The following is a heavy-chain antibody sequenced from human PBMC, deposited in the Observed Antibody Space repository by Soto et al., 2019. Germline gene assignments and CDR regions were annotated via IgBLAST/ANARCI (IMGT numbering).Heavy chain of an antibody. V-gene: IGHV4-39*01. Sequence: SETLSLTCTVSGGSISSSSYYWGWIRQPPGKGLEWIGSIYYSGSTYYNPSLKSRVTISVDTSKNQFSLKLSSVTAADTAVYYCARHYYGSGGYFDYWGQGTLVTVSS. CDR3: ARHYYGSGGYFDY. D-gene: IGHD3-10*01. CDR2: IYYSGST. CDR1: GGSISSSSYY. J-gene: IGHJ4*02.